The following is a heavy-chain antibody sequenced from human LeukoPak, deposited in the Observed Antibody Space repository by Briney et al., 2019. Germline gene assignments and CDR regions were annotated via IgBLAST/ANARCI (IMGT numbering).Heavy chain of an antibody. CDR1: GFSLGTSGVG. CDR3: AHKTGTWPNNWFDP. CDR2: IYWNDDK. J-gene: IGHJ5*02. D-gene: IGHD1-7*01. Sequence: ESGPTLVKPTQTLTLTFTFSGFSLGTSGVGVGWIRQPPGKALEWLALIYWNDDKRYSPSLKSRLTITKDTSKNQVVLTMTNMDPVDTATYYCAHKTGTWPNNWFDPWGQGTLVTVSS. V-gene: IGHV2-5*01.